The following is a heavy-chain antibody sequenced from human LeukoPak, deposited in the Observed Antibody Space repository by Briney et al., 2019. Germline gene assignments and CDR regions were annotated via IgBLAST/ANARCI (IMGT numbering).Heavy chain of an antibody. D-gene: IGHD3-10*01. V-gene: IGHV4-61*02. J-gene: IGHJ6*03. CDR3: ARAKGMVRGVTPPIYFYKDL. CDR2: IYTSGST. Sequence: SETLSLTCTVSGGSISSGSYYWSWSRQPAGKGLEWIGRIYTSGSTNYNPSLKSRVTITVDTSKNQFSLKLSSVTAADTAVYYCARAKGMVRGVTPPIYFYKDLWGKGTMVTVSS. CDR1: GGSISSGSYY.